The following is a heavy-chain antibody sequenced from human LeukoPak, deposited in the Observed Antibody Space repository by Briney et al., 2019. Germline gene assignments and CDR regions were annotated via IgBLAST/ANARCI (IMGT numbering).Heavy chain of an antibody. D-gene: IGHD5-12*01. CDR3: ARHSGHIYSGYDKYFDY. CDR1: GGSISSSY. Sequence: PSETLSLTCTVSGGSISSSYWSWIRQPPGKGLEWIGHIYYSGSTNYNPSLGSRVTLSVDTSKNQFSLNLSSVTAADTAVYYCARHSGHIYSGYDKYFDYWGQGTLVTVSS. CDR2: IYYSGST. J-gene: IGHJ4*02. V-gene: IGHV4-59*08.